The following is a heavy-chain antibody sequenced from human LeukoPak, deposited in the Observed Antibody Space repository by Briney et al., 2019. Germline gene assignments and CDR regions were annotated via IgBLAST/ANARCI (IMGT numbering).Heavy chain of an antibody. CDR2: MNPNSGNT. V-gene: IGHV1-8*01. CDR1: GYTFTSYD. Sequence: ASVKVSCKASGYTFTSYDINWVRQATAQGLEWMGWMNPNSGNTGYAQKFQGRVTMTRNTSISTAYMELSSLRSEDTAVYYCARGIDGYGDHTHSNFDYWGQGTLVTVSS. D-gene: IGHD4-17*01. CDR3: ARGIDGYGDHTHSNFDY. J-gene: IGHJ4*02.